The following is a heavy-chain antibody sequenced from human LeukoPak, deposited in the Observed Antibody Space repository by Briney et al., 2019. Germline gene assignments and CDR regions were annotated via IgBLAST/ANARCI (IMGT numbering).Heavy chain of an antibody. CDR1: GFTFSSYS. CDR3: ARDQGYYDSSGPGDAFDI. Sequence: GGSLRLSCAASGFTFSSYSTNWVRQAPGKGLEWVSSISSSSSYIYYADSVKGRFTISRDNAKNSLYLQMNSLRAEDTAVYYCARDQGYYDSSGPGDAFDIWGQGTMVTVSS. V-gene: IGHV3-21*01. D-gene: IGHD3-22*01. CDR2: ISSSSSYI. J-gene: IGHJ3*02.